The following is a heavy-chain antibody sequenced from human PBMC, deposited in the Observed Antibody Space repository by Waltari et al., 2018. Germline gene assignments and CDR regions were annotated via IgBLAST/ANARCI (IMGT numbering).Heavy chain of an antibody. V-gene: IGHV4-34*02. Sequence: QVQLQQWGAGLLKPSETLSLTCAISGGSFNGFFWTWIRQAPGTGLEWIGEIDHRGNTNYDPSLKSRVSISADASKNQFSLSLTSVTAADTAVYYCARVKGITMMVVIRYGMDVWGQGTTVTVSS. CDR1: GGSFNGFF. J-gene: IGHJ6*02. D-gene: IGHD3-22*01. CDR3: ARVKGITMMVVIRYGMDV. CDR2: IDHRGNT.